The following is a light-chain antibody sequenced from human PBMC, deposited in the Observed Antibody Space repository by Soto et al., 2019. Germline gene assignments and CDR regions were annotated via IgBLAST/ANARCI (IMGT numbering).Light chain of an antibody. CDR2: GAS. Sequence: EIVLTQSPGTLSLSPGERATLSCRTSQSVGSDFLAWYQQRPGQPPRILIFGASGRATGIPDRLSGSGSGTDFTLTISRLEPEDFAVYYCQQYGSLSWAFGQGTKVEIK. CDR1: QSVGSDF. CDR3: QQYGSLSWA. J-gene: IGKJ1*01. V-gene: IGKV3-20*01.